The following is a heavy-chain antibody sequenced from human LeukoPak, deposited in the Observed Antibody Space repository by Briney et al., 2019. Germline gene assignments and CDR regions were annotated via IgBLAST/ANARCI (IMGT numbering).Heavy chain of an antibody. CDR3: AKEEVPNDY. Sequence: GGSLRLSCAASGFTFSSHGIHWVRQAPGKGLEWVAFIRYDGSSKYNADSVKGRFTISRDNSKNTVYLQLNSLRAEDTAVYYCAKEEVPNDYWGQGTLVTVSS. J-gene: IGHJ4*02. CDR2: IRYDGSSK. CDR1: GFTFSSHG. D-gene: IGHD1-1*01. V-gene: IGHV3-30*02.